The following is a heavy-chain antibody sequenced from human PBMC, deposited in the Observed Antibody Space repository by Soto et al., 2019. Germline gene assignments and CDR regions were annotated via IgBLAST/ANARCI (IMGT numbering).Heavy chain of an antibody. CDR2: ISYDGSNK. CDR1: GFTFSSYA. CDR3: AREGIAVAADYYYGMDV. V-gene: IGHV3-30-3*01. J-gene: IGHJ6*02. Sequence: PGGSLRLSCAASGFTFSSYAMHWVRQAPGKGLEWVAVISYDGSNKYYADSVKGRFTISRDNSKNTLYLQMNSLRAGDTAVYYCAREGIAVAADYYYGMDVWGQGTTVTVSS. D-gene: IGHD6-19*01.